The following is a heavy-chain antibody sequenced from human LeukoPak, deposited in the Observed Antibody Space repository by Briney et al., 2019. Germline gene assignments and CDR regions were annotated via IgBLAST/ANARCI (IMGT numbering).Heavy chain of an antibody. CDR3: ARARGGYPFDY. D-gene: IGHD5-12*01. CDR2: IYYSGST. V-gene: IGHV4-59*01. CDR1: GCSISSYY. J-gene: IGHJ4*02. Sequence: PSETLSLTCTVSGCSISSYYWSWIRQPPGKGLEWIGYIYYSGSTNYNPSLKSRVTISVDTSKNQFSLKLSSVTAADTAVYYCARARGGYPFDYWGQGTLVTVSS.